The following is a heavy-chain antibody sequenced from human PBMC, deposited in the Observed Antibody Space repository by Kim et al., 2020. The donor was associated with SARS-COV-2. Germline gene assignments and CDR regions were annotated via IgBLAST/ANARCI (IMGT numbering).Heavy chain of an antibody. CDR1: GYIFSTYG. D-gene: IGHD4-17*01. V-gene: IGHV1-18*04. CDR3: ARGAYGDVSFDY. Sequence: ASVKVSCKASGYIFSTYGFSWVRQAPGQGLEWLGWISARHGNTKYAQKIQGRVTMTTDTSTNTAYMELWSLRSDDTAMYYCARGAYGDVSFDYWGQGTLVTVSS. J-gene: IGHJ4*02. CDR2: ISARHGNT.